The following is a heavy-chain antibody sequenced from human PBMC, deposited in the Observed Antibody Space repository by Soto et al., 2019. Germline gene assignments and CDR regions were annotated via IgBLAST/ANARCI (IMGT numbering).Heavy chain of an antibody. D-gene: IGHD1-26*01. V-gene: IGHV3-73*02. CDR2: IRSKTHSYAT. Sequence: EVQLVESGGGLVQPGESLKLSCAASGFTLSGSAVHWVRQASGKGLEWVGRIRSKTHSYATEYIASVKGRFTMSRDDSNTPAYLQMNGLKTDDTAVYYCTRSGGSYSFGYWGQGTLVTVSS. CDR3: TRSGGSYSFGY. J-gene: IGHJ4*02. CDR1: GFTLSGSA.